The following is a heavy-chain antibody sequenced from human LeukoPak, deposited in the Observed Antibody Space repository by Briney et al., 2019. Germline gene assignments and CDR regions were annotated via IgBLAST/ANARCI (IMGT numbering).Heavy chain of an antibody. V-gene: IGHV3-9*03. Sequence: PGGSLRLSCAASGFTFDDYAMHWVRQAPGKGLEWVSGISWNSGSIGYADSVKGRFTISRDNAKNSLYLQMNSRRAEDMALYYCAKDQTRYNWNYDAFDIWGQGTMVTVSS. J-gene: IGHJ3*02. CDR1: GFTFDDYA. CDR3: AKDQTRYNWNYDAFDI. CDR2: ISWNSGSI. D-gene: IGHD1-7*01.